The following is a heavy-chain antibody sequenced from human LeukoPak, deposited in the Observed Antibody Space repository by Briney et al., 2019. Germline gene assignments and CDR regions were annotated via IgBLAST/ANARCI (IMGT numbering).Heavy chain of an antibody. J-gene: IGHJ4*02. D-gene: IGHD6-19*01. CDR1: GFTFSSYA. V-gene: IGHV3-23*01. Sequence: PGGSLRLSCAASGFTFSSYALNWVRQAPRKGLEWVSGISNSGVNRNYADSVKGRFTISRDNSKNTLYLQMNSLRAEDTAVYYCAKGEFGRGWPNWGQGTLVTVSS. CDR3: AKGEFGRGWPN. CDR2: ISNSGVNR.